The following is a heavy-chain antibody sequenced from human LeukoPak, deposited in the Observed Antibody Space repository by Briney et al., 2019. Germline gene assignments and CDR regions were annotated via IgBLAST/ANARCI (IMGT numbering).Heavy chain of an antibody. Sequence: SETLSLTCTVSGGSISSYYWSWIRQPAGKGLEWIGRIYTSGSTHYNPSLKSRVTMSVDTSKNQFSLKLSSVTAADTAVYYCAREERVVPAAISRPYYYYYMDVWGKGTTVTVSS. J-gene: IGHJ6*03. CDR3: AREERVVPAAISRPYYYYYMDV. V-gene: IGHV4-4*07. CDR1: GGSISSYY. D-gene: IGHD2-2*02. CDR2: IYTSGST.